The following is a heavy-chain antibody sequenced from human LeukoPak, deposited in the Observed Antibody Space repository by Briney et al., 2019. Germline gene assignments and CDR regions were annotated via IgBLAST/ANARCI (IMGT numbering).Heavy chain of an antibody. V-gene: IGHV4-59*01. Sequence: SETLSLTCTVSGDSISSYYWSWIRQPPGKGLEWIGYIYYSGSTNYNPSLKSRVTISVDTSKNQFSLKLSSVTAADTAVYYCARVLYCSSTSCYRFDPWGQGTLVTVSS. CDR3: ARVLYCSSTSCYRFDP. D-gene: IGHD2-2*01. CDR2: IYYSGST. J-gene: IGHJ5*02. CDR1: GDSISSYY.